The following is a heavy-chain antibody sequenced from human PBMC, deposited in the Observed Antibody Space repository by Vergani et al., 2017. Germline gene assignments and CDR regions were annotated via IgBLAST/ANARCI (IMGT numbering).Heavy chain of an antibody. V-gene: IGHV3-30*01. CDR2: ISYDGSNK. CDR1: GFTFSSYA. CDR3: ARESNTYYYDSSGDYFDY. D-gene: IGHD3-22*01. Sequence: QVQLVESGGGVVQPGRSLRLSCAASGFTFSSYAMHWVRQAPGKGLEWVAVISYDGSNKYYADSVKGRFTISRDNSKNTLYLQMNSLRAEDTAVYYCARESNTYYYDSSGDYFDYWGQGTLVTVSS. J-gene: IGHJ4*02.